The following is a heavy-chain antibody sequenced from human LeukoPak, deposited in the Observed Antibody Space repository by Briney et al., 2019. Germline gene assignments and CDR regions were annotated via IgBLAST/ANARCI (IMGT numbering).Heavy chain of an antibody. D-gene: IGHD4-11*01. J-gene: IGHJ4*02. Sequence: GGSLRLSCGPSGFTFSSYAMNWVRQAPGKGLEWVSGISGSGGSTCKADDVKSRFTISRDNSKNTPYLEMNSLRAEGTAVYYCAKGKDYSNYVAAFDYWGQGTLVTISS. V-gene: IGHV3-23*01. CDR3: AKGKDYSNYVAAFDY. CDR2: ISGSGGST. CDR1: GFTFSSYA.